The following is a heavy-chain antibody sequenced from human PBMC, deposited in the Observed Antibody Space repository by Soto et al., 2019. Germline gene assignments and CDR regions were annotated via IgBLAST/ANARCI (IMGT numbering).Heavy chain of an antibody. J-gene: IGHJ3*02. D-gene: IGHD6-13*01. CDR2: IKQDGSEK. Sequence: GGSLRLSCAASGFTFSSYWMSWVRQAPGKGLEWVANIKQDGSEKYYVDSVKGRFTISRDNAKNSLYLQMNSLRAEDTAVYYRAREDSSSWYGAFDIWGQGTMVTVSS. V-gene: IGHV3-7*05. CDR1: GFTFSSYW. CDR3: AREDSSSWYGAFDI.